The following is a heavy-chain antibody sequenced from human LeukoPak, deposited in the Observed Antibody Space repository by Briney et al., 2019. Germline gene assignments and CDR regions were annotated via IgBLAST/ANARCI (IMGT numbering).Heavy chain of an antibody. Sequence: GGSLRLSCAASGFTFSSYAMSWVRQAPGKGLEWVSAISGSGGSTYYAASVKGRFTISRDNSKNTLYLQMNSLRAEDTAVYYCARDGYGDYGIDYWGQGTLVTVSS. CDR3: ARDGYGDYGIDY. J-gene: IGHJ4*02. D-gene: IGHD4-17*01. CDR1: GFTFSSYA. V-gene: IGHV3-23*01. CDR2: ISGSGGST.